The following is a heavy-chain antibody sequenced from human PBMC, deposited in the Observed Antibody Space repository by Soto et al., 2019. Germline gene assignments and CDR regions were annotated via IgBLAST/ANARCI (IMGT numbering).Heavy chain of an antibody. CDR2: ISSSSSYI. J-gene: IGHJ6*01. Sequence: EVQLVESGGGLVKPGGSLRLSCAASGFTFSSYSMNWVRQAPGKGLEWVSSISSSSSYIYYADSVKGRFTISRDNAKNSLYLQINSQRAEDTAVYYCARDHCSGGSCYPHYYYYDGMDVWGQGTTVTVSS. CDR3: ARDHCSGGSCYPHYYYYDGMDV. D-gene: IGHD2-15*01. CDR1: GFTFSSYS. V-gene: IGHV3-21*01.